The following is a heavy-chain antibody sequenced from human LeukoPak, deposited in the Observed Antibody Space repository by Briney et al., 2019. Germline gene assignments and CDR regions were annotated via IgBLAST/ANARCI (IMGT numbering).Heavy chain of an antibody. CDR3: ARHPSRRENYYDSSGYGDC. D-gene: IGHD3-22*01. J-gene: IGHJ4*02. Sequence: ASVKVSCKASGYTFTSYDINWVRQATGQGLEWMGWMNPNSGNTGYAQKFQGRVTMTRNTSISTAYMELSSLRSEDTAVYYCARHPSRRENYYDSSGYGDCWGQGTLVTVSS. V-gene: IGHV1-8*01. CDR2: MNPNSGNT. CDR1: GYTFTSYD.